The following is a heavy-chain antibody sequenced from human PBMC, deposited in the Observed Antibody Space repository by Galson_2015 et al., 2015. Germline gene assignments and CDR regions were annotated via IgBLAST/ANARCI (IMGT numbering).Heavy chain of an antibody. CDR1: GFTFSSYG. J-gene: IGHJ4*02. Sequence: SLRLSCAASGFTFSSYGMHWVRQAPGKGLEWVAVISYDGSNKYYADSVKGRFTISRDNSKNTLHLQMNSLRAEDTAVYYCAKDSTYGGGSFYYFDYWGQGTLVTVSS. CDR2: ISYDGSNK. CDR3: AKDSTYGGGSFYYFDY. D-gene: IGHD4-23*01. V-gene: IGHV3-30*18.